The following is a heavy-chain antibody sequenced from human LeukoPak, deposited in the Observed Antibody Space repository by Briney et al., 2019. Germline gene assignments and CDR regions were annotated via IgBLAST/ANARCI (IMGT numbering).Heavy chain of an antibody. CDR2: ISSSSSYI. D-gene: IGHD2-21*02. CDR3: AREVAYCGGDCPTDAFDI. CDR1: GFTLSSYS. J-gene: IGHJ3*02. Sequence: GGSLRLSCAASGFTLSSYSMSWVRQAPGKGLEWVSSISSSSSYIYYADSVKGRFTISRDNAKNSLYLQMNSLRAEDTAVYYCAREVAYCGGDCPTDAFDIWGQGTMVTVSS. V-gene: IGHV3-21*01.